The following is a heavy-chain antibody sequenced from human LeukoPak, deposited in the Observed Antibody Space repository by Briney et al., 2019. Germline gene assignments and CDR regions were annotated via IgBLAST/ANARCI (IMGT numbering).Heavy chain of an antibody. CDR2: INPSGGST. J-gene: IGHJ4*02. CDR3: ARVAYVDGYIGPNDY. Sequence: ASVKVSCKASGYTLTSYYMHWVRQAPGQGLEWMGIINPSGGSTSYAQKFQGRVTMTRDTSTSTVYMELSSLRSEDTAVYYCARVAYVDGYIGPNDYWGQGTLVTVSS. D-gene: IGHD5-24*01. V-gene: IGHV1-46*01. CDR1: GYTLTSYY.